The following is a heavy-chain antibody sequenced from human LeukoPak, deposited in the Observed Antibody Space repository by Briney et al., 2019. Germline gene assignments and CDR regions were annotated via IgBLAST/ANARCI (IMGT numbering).Heavy chain of an antibody. V-gene: IGHV4-61*02. CDR3: ARHVRRYCSGGSCRPGFDP. Sequence: KTSETLSLTCTVSGDSISSGEYYWSWIRQPAGKGLEWIGRISSSGSTYYNPSLKSRVTISVDTSKNQFSLKLSSVTAADTAVYYCARHVRRYCSGGSCRPGFDPWGQGTLVTVSS. CDR2: ISSSGST. CDR1: GDSISSGEYY. D-gene: IGHD2-15*01. J-gene: IGHJ5*02.